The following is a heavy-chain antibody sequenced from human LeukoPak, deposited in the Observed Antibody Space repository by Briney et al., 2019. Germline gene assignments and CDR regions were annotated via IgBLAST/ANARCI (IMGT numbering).Heavy chain of an antibody. J-gene: IGHJ4*02. CDR3: AKGIVATPEGVFDY. CDR2: ISWNSGSI. V-gene: IGHV3-9*01. Sequence: GGSLRLSCAASGFTFDDYAMHWVRQAPGKGLEWVSGISWNSGSIGYADSVKGRFTISRDNAKNSLYLQMNSLRAEDTALYYCAKGIVATPEGVFDYWGQGTLVTVSS. D-gene: IGHD5-12*01. CDR1: GFTFDDYA.